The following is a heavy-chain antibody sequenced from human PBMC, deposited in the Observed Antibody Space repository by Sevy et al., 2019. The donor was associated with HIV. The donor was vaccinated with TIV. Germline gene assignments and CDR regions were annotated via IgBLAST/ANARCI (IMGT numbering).Heavy chain of an antibody. J-gene: IGHJ4*02. Sequence: GGSLRLSCAASGFTFSKYSMSWIRQTPGKGLEWVSTFSFGCGKINYADSVKGRFTISRDDSRNTFYLQMNSLRAEATAIYYCAREGCTKPHDYWGQGTVVTVSS. CDR3: AREGCTKPHDY. CDR1: GFTFSKYS. CDR2: FSFGCGKI. D-gene: IGHD2-8*01. V-gene: IGHV3-23*01.